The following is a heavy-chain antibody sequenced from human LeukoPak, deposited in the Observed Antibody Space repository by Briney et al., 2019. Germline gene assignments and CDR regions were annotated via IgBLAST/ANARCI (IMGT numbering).Heavy chain of an antibody. CDR3: ATGKPTPYCSGGSCYSEFDY. Sequence: ASVKVSCKVSGYTLTELSMHWVRQAPGKGLEWMGGFDPEDGETTYAQKFQGRVTMTEDTPTDTAYMELSSLRSEDTAVYYCATGKPTPYCSGGSCYSEFDYWGQGTLVTVSS. CDR2: FDPEDGET. J-gene: IGHJ4*02. D-gene: IGHD2-15*01. CDR1: GYTLTELS. V-gene: IGHV1-24*01.